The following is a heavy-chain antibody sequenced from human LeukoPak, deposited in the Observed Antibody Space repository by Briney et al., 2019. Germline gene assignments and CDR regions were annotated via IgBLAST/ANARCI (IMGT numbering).Heavy chain of an antibody. Sequence: SETLSLTCAVSGGSISSTGYCWAWIRQPPGKGLEWIGTIYYSGSTYHNTSLKSRITMSVDTSRNQFSLKLSSVDAADTAVYYCARDNTWSLDYWGQGTLVTVSS. CDR3: ARDNTWSLDY. CDR2: IYYSGST. V-gene: IGHV4-39*02. D-gene: IGHD2/OR15-2a*01. J-gene: IGHJ4*02. CDR1: GGSISSTGYC.